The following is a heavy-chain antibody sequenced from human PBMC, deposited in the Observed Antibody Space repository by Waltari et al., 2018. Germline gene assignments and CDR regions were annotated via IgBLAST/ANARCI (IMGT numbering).Heavy chain of an antibody. J-gene: IGHJ6*03. CDR1: GGSISSSSYY. D-gene: IGHD5-18*01. Sequence: QLQLQESGPGLVKPSETLSLTCTVSGGSISSSSYYWGWIRQPPGKGLEWIGSIYYSGSTSYTPSRHSPVTISVDTSKNQFSLKLSSVTAADTAVYYCARQEIQLSSYYYYYMDVWGKGTTVTVSS. CDR3: ARQEIQLSSYYYYYMDV. CDR2: IYYSGST. V-gene: IGHV4-39*01.